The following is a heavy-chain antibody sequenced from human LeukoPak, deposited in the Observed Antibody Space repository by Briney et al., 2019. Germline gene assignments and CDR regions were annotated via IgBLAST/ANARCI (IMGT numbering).Heavy chain of an antibody. Sequence: SETLSLTCTVSDGSISSGGYYWSWIRQHPGKGLEWIGYIYYSGSTYYNPSLKSRITISVDTSKNQFSLNLSSVTAADTAVYYCAKHQCTSNRCYSFYYYGMDVWGQGTTVTVSS. CDR1: DGSISSGGYY. CDR2: IYYSGST. D-gene: IGHD2-2*02. CDR3: AKHQCTSNRCYSFYYYGMDV. V-gene: IGHV4-39*01. J-gene: IGHJ6*02.